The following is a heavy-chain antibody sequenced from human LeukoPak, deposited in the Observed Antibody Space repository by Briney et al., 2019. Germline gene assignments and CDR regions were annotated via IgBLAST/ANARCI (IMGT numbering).Heavy chain of an antibody. J-gene: IGHJ4*02. CDR1: GGSISSYY. CDR3: ARVFDYDYVWGSYRFHYYFDY. CDR2: IYTSGST. Sequence: SETLSLTCTVSGGSISSYYWSWIRQPAGKGLEWIGRIYTSGSTNYNPSLKSRVTISVDTSKNQFSLKLSSVTAADTAVYYCARVFDYDYVWGSYRFHYYFDYWGQGTLVAVSS. V-gene: IGHV4-4*07. D-gene: IGHD3-16*02.